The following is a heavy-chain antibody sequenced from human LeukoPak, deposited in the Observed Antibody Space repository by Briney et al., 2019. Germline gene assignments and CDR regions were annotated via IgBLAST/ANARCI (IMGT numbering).Heavy chain of an antibody. Sequence: SETLSLTCAVYGGSFSGYYWSWIRQPPGKGLEWIGEINHSGSTNYNPSLKSRVTISVDKSKNQFSLKLSSVTAADTAVYYCAREGIYYYGSGSSLYFDYWGQGTLVTVSS. CDR1: GGSFSGYY. CDR2: INHSGST. D-gene: IGHD3-10*01. V-gene: IGHV4-34*01. J-gene: IGHJ4*02. CDR3: AREGIYYYGSGSSLYFDY.